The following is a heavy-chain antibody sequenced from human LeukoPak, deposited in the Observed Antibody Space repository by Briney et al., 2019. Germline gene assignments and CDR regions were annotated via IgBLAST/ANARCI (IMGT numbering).Heavy chain of an antibody. CDR1: GFTFSSYW. CDR2: IASDGSST. CDR3: ARGIAPTPCVY. V-gene: IGHV3-74*01. D-gene: IGHD6-13*01. J-gene: IGHJ4*02. Sequence: PGGSLRLSCAASGFTFSSYWMNWVRQAPGKGLVWVSRIASDGSSTTYADSVKGRFTISRDNAKNTLYLQMNSLRAEDTAVYYCARGIAPTPCVYWGQGTLVTVSS.